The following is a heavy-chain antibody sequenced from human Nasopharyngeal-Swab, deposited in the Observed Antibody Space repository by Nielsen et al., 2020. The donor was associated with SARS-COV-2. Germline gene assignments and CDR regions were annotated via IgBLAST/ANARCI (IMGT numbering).Heavy chain of an antibody. CDR2: ISSSSSYI. V-gene: IGHV3-21*01. CDR1: GFTFSSYS. CDR3: VKNLVFDTAMADY. J-gene: IGHJ4*02. D-gene: IGHD5-18*01. Sequence: GESLKISCAASGFTFSSYSMNWVRQAPGKGLEWVSSISSSSSYIYYADSVKGRFTISRDNAKNSLYLQMSSLRAEDTAVYYCVKNLVFDTAMADYWGQGTLVTVSS.